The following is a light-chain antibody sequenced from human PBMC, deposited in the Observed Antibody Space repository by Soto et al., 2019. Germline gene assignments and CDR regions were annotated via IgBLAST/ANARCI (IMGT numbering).Light chain of an antibody. J-gene: IGLJ1*01. CDR3: SSYTSSSTLYL. CDR2: EVS. V-gene: IGLV2-14*01. CDR1: SSDVGGYNY. Sequence: QSALTQPASVSGSPGQSITISCTGTSSDVGGYNYVSWYQHHPAKAPKLMIYEVSNRPSGVSNRFSGSKSGNTASLTISGIQAEDEADYYRSSYTSSSTLYLFGTGTKV.